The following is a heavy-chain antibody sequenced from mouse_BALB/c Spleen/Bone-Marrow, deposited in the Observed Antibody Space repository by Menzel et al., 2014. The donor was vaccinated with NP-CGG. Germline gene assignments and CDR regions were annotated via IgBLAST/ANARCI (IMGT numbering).Heavy chain of an antibody. J-gene: IGHJ2*01. Sequence: EVQLVESGGGLVQPGGSRKLSCAASGFTFXSFGMHWVRQAPEKGLEWVAYISSGSSIIYYADTVKGRLTISRDDPKNTLFLQMTSLRSEDTAMYYCTRGGNWDDFDYWGQGTTLTVSS. CDR3: TRGGNWDDFDY. CDR2: ISSGSSII. CDR1: GFTFXSFG. V-gene: IGHV5-17*02. D-gene: IGHD4-1*01.